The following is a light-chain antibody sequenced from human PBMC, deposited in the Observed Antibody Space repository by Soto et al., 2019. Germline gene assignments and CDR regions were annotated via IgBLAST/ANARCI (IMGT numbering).Light chain of an antibody. CDR3: SSYTSSTTLV. J-gene: IGLJ3*02. CDR1: SSDVGGYNY. V-gene: IGLV2-14*01. Sequence: QSALTQPASVSGSPGQSITISCTGTSSDVGGYNYVSWYQQHPGKAPNLIIYEVNNRPSGVSNRVSGSKSGNTASMTIYGLQAEDEADYYCSSYTSSTTLVFGGGTKLTVL. CDR2: EVN.